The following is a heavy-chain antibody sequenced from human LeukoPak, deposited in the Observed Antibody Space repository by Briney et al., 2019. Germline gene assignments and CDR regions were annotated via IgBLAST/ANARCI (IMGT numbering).Heavy chain of an antibody. J-gene: IGHJ4*02. CDR1: GGSISHYY. V-gene: IGHV4-59*01. CDR2: IYYSGST. CDR3: ARYAYCGGCSHFDY. Sequence: SETLSLTCTVSGGSISHYYWSWIRQSPGRGLEWIGYIYYSGSTNYNPSLKSRVTISVDTSNNQISLELSSVTAADSALYYCARYAYCGGCSHFDYWGQGTLVTVSS. D-gene: IGHD2-21*01.